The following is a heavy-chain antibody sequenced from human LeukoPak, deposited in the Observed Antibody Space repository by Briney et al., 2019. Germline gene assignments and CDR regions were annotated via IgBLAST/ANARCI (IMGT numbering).Heavy chain of an antibody. CDR1: GFTFSSSN. CDR2: ISSSSSFI. J-gene: IGHJ5*02. V-gene: IGHV3-21*01. CDR3: AKVGYCSSSTRCPTGSFWFDP. Sequence: KPGGSLRLSCAASGFTFSSSNMNWVRQAPGKGLEWVSSISSSSSFIFYADSVQGRFTISRDNAKNSLYLQLNSLRAEDTAVYYCAKVGYCSSSTRCPTGSFWFDPWGQGTLVTVSS. D-gene: IGHD2-2*01.